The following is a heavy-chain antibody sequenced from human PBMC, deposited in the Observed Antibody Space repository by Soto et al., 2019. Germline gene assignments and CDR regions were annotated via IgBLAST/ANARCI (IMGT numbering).Heavy chain of an antibody. J-gene: IGHJ4*02. CDR1: GGSISSGGYY. D-gene: IGHD3-22*01. CDR2: IYYSGST. V-gene: IGHV4-31*03. CDR3: ARDRVKSYYDSSGYYGQQYYFDY. Sequence: SETLSLTCTVSGGSISSGGYYWSWIRQHPGKGLEWVGYIYYSGSTYYNPSLKSRVTISVDTSKNQFSLKLSSVTAADTAVYYCARDRVKSYYDSSGYYGQQYYFDYWGQGTLVTVSS.